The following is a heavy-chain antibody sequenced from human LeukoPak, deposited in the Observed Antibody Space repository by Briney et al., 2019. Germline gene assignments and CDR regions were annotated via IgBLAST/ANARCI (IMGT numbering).Heavy chain of an antibody. CDR1: GFTVSSNS. CDR2: IYSDNT. V-gene: IGHV3-53*05. D-gene: IGHD3-10*01. Sequence: GGSLRLSCTVSGFTVSSNSMSWVRQAPGKGLEWVSFIYSDNTHYSDSVKGRFTISRDNSKNTLYLQMNSLRAADTAVYYCARDPGTLLRGSRRGYDGNYYYMDVWGKGTTVTISS. CDR3: ARDPGTLLRGSRRGYDGNYYYMDV. J-gene: IGHJ6*03.